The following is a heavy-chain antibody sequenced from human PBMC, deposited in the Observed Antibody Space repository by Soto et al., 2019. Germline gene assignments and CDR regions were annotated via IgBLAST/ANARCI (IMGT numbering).Heavy chain of an antibody. CDR1: GFTFSRYW. J-gene: IGHJ4*02. CDR3: ASSLL. CDR2: IKEDGSEI. Sequence: EVQMVESGGGLVQPGGSLRLSCAASGFTFSRYWMYWVRQAPGKGLEWVANIKEDGSEINYVDSVKGRFTISRDNAKNSLYPQINSLRVEDTAVYYCASSLLRGQGTLVTVSS. V-gene: IGHV3-7*01.